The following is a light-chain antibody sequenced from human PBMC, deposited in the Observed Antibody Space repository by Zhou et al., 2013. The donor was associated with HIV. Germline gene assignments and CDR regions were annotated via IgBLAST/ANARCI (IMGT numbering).Light chain of an antibody. CDR3: QQSGSSPRT. CDR2: GAS. V-gene: IGKV3-20*01. CDR1: QTVSSNY. Sequence: EIVLTQSPGTLSLSPGERATLSCRASQTVSSNYLAWYQQKPGQPPRLLIYGASSRATGIPDRFSGSGSGTDFTLTISRLEPEDFAVYYCQQSGSSPRTFGQGTKVEIK. J-gene: IGKJ1*01.